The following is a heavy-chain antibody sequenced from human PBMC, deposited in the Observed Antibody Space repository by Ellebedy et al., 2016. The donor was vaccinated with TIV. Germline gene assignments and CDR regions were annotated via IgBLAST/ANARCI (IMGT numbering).Heavy chain of an antibody. CDR3: AGRHFDL. J-gene: IGHJ2*01. V-gene: IGHV3-7*01. CDR2: IKEDGGEK. CDR1: GFIFSDYW. Sequence: GGSLRLSXAASGFIFSDYWMHWVRQAPGKGLEWVANIKEDGGEKNYVDSVKGRFTISRDNTKNSLYLQMNSLRAEDTAVYFCAGRHFDLWGRGTLVTVSS.